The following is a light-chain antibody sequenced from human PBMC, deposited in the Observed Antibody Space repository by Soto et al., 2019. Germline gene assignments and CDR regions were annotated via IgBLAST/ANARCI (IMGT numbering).Light chain of an antibody. V-gene: IGLV2-23*01. Sequence: QSALTQPASVSGSPGQSITISCTGTSGDIGSYNRVSWYQQHPGKAPKLIIYEGTQRPSGVSNRFSGSTSGNAASLTISGLQAGDEADYFCCSSAPESTYVFGTGTKLTVL. CDR3: CSSAPESTYV. J-gene: IGLJ1*01. CDR2: EGT. CDR1: SGDIGSYNR.